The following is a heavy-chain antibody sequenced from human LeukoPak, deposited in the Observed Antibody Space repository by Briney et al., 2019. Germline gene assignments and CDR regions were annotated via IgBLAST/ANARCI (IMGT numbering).Heavy chain of an antibody. CDR3: ARLRPVGIAAAGDAFDI. CDR2: IYYSGST. Sequence: PSETLSLTCTVSGGSISSYYWSWIRQPPGKGLEWIGYIYYSGSTNYNPSLKSRVTISVDTSKNQFSLKLSSVTAVDTAVYYCARLRPVGIAAAGDAFDIWGQGTMVTVSS. J-gene: IGHJ3*02. CDR1: GGSISSYY. D-gene: IGHD6-13*01. V-gene: IGHV4-59*08.